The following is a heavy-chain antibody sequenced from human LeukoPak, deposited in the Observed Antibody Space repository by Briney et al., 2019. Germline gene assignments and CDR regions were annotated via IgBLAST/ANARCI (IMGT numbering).Heavy chain of an antibody. Sequence: SGTLSLTCAVSGGSITTRNFWSWVRQPPGKGLEWIAEMHHDGSANYNPSLKSRVSMSVDMSKNQFSLKLSSVTAADTAVYYCARYYYDSSGYLSYFDYWGQGTLVTVSS. V-gene: IGHV4-4*02. J-gene: IGHJ4*02. CDR2: MHHDGSA. D-gene: IGHD3-22*01. CDR3: ARYYYDSSGYLSYFDY. CDR1: GGSITTRNF.